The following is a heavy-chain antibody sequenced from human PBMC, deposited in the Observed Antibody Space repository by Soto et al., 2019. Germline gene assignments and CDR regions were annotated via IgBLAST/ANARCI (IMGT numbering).Heavy chain of an antibody. V-gene: IGHV3-72*01. CDR2: SRSKGRSYTT. Sequence: EVQLVESGGDLVQPGESLRLSCAASGFTFSDHYMDWVRQPPGKGLEWVGRSRSKGRSYTTEYAASVKDRFTISRDDSKDSLFLQMNSLRTEDTAVYFCARGFCSGATCYSGDYWGQGTLDTVSS. CDR1: GFTFSDHY. CDR3: ARGFCSGATCYSGDY. D-gene: IGHD2-15*01. J-gene: IGHJ4*02.